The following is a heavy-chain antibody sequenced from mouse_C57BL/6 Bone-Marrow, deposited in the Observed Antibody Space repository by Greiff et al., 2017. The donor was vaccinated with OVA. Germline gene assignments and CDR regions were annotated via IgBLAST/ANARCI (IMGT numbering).Heavy chain of an antibody. CDR3: ARLTGSRDYAMDY. D-gene: IGHD4-1*01. CDR2: ISNLAYSI. CDR1: GFTFSDYG. Sequence: EVQGVESGGGLVQPGGSLKLSCAASGFTFSDYGMAWVRQAPRKGPEWVAFISNLAYSIYYADTVTGRFTISRENAKNTLYLEMSSLRSEDTAMYYCARLTGSRDYAMDYWGQGTSVTVSS. J-gene: IGHJ4*01. V-gene: IGHV5-15*01.